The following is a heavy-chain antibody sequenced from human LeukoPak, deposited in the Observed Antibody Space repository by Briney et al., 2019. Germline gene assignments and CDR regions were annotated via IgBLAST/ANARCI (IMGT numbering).Heavy chain of an antibody. V-gene: IGHV3-74*01. D-gene: IGHD1-26*01. CDR2: INTDGTFI. Sequence: QPGGSLRLSCAASGFTFSDYWMHWVRQAPGKGLVWVSCINTDGTFIRHADSVQGRFTISRDAAKNTLFLQMNSLRAEDTAVYYCAREARVGGALQYWGQGVLVTVSA. CDR1: GFTFSDYW. J-gene: IGHJ4*02. CDR3: AREARVGGALQY.